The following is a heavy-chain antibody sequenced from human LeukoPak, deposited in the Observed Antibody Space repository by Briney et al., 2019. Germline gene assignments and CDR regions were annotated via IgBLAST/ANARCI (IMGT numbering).Heavy chain of an antibody. V-gene: IGHV3-9*01. Sequence: GGSVRLSCEASGFTFGDYAMHWVRQAPGQGLEWVSCISWNSGYIGYADSVKGRFFISRDDAKNSLYLELNSLRFDDTALYYCARDLIGGATAGMSYYYFGMDGWGQGATVTVSS. J-gene: IGHJ6*02. CDR1: GFTFGDYA. CDR3: ARDLIGGATAGMSYYYFGMDG. CDR2: ISWNSGYI. D-gene: IGHD3-16*01.